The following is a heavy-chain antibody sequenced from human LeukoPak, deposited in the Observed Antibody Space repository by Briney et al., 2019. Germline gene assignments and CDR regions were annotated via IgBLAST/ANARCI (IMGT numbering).Heavy chain of an antibody. V-gene: IGHV4-30-2*01. D-gene: IGHD2-8*01. CDR1: GGSISSGGYS. Sequence: PSETLSLTCAVSGGSISSGGYSWSWIRQPPGKGLEWIGCIYHSGSTYYNPSLKSRVTISVDRSKNQFSLKLSSVTAADTAVYYCARAREYCTNGVCYRGIGNFDYWGQGTLVTVSS. CDR3: ARAREYCTNGVCYRGIGNFDY. CDR2: IYHSGST. J-gene: IGHJ4*02.